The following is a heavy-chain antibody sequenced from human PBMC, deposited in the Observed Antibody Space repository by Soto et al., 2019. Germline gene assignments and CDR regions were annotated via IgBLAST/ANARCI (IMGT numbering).Heavy chain of an antibody. Sequence: GGSLRLSWAASGLTLRNAVVSWVGQAPGKGLEWVGRIKSKTDGVTTDYAAPVKGRFTISRDDSKNTLYLQVNSLKTEDTAVYYCTTGGALRFSGSAIDYWGQGTLVTVPS. V-gene: IGHV3-15*01. CDR1: GLTLRNAV. CDR2: IKSKTDGVTT. CDR3: TTGGALRFSGSAIDY. D-gene: IGHD3-3*01. J-gene: IGHJ4*02.